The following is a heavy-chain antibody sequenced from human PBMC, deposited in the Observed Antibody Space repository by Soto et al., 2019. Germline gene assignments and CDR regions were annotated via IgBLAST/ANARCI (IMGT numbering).Heavy chain of an antibody. CDR3: ARHPLRYFDWLLN. CDR2: IYYSGST. J-gene: IGHJ4*02. CDR1: GGSISSSSYY. V-gene: IGHV4-39*01. D-gene: IGHD3-9*01. Sequence: ETLSLTCTVSGGSISSSSYYWGWIRQPPGKGLEWIGSIYYSGSTYYNPSLKSRVTISVDTSKNQFSLKLSSVTAADTAVYYCARHPLRYFDWLLNWGQGTLVTVSS.